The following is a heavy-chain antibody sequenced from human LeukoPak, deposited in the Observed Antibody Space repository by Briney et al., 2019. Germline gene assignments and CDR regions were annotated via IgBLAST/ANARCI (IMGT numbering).Heavy chain of an antibody. CDR3: AREPESTAGNYFDN. D-gene: IGHD1-1*01. J-gene: IGHJ4*02. CDR1: GGSISSSSYY. Sequence: SETLSLTCTVSGGSISSSSYYWGWIRQPPGKGLEWIGSIYYSGSTYYNPSLKSRVTISIDTSKSQISLKLNSVNAADTAIYYCAREPESTAGNYFDNWGQGTLVTVSS. V-gene: IGHV4-39*07. CDR2: IYYSGST.